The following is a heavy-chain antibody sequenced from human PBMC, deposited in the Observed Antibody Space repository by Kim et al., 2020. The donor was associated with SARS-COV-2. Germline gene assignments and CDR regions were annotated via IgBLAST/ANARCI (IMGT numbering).Heavy chain of an antibody. J-gene: IGHJ4*02. D-gene: IGHD3-16*02. CDR3: ARDRDYRFDL. CDR1: GYTFTTYG. CDR2: ISTDSGYT. V-gene: IGHV1-18*01. Sequence: ASVKVSCKTSGYTFTTYGLSWVRQAPGQGLEWMGWISTDSGYTKYAQKFQDRVTLTKDTSTSTAYMELRSLISDDSAVYFCARDRDYRFDLWGQRTLVTV.